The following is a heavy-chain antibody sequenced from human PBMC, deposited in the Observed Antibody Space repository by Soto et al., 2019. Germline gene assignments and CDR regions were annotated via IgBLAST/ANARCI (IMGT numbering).Heavy chain of an antibody. Sequence: GGSLRLSCASSGFTLSSYAMSWVHQAPGKGLEWVSAISASGGSTYYADSVKGRFTISRDDSKNTLYLQMSSLRAEDTAVYFCATGSYGSENYYTRAKGNWFDPWGQGTLVTVSS. CDR1: GFTLSSYA. D-gene: IGHD3-10*01. V-gene: IGHV3-23*01. J-gene: IGHJ5*02. CDR3: ATGSYGSENYYTRAKGNWFDP. CDR2: ISASGGST.